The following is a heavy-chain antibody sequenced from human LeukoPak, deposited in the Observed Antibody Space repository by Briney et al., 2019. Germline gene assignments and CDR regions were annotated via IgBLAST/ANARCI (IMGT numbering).Heavy chain of an antibody. CDR2: IYHSGST. Sequence: PSETLSLTCAVSGGSISSGGYSWSWIRQPPGKGLEWIGYIYHSGSTSYNPSLKSRVTISVDRSKNQSSLKLSSVTAADTAVYYCARGSTMDVWGQGTTVTVSS. J-gene: IGHJ6*02. CDR1: GGSISSGGYS. CDR3: ARGSTMDV. V-gene: IGHV4-30-2*01.